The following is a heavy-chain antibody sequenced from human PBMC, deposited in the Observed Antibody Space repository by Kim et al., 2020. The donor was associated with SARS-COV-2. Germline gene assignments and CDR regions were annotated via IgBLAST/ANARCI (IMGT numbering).Heavy chain of an antibody. CDR1: GGSISSDY. Sequence: SETLSLTCTVSGGSISSDYWTWIRQPPGKGLEWIGNIYYSVSTNYNPSLKSRVTISVDTSKNQFSLKLSSVTAADTAVYYCARQFYGSGSSNRRFDPWGQGTLVIVSS. J-gene: IGHJ5*02. V-gene: IGHV4-59*08. D-gene: IGHD3-10*01. CDR3: ARQFYGSGSSNRRFDP. CDR2: IYYSVST.